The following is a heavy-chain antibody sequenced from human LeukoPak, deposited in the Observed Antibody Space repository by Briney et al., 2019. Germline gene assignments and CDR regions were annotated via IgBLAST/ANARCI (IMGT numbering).Heavy chain of an antibody. CDR2: IWYDGSNE. Sequence: PGGSLRLSCAASGFTFSSYGMHWVCQAPGKGLEWVALIWYDGSNEDYADSVKGRFTISRDNSKNTLYLQMNSLRAEDTAVYYCAREKHSSTIVGAADAFDIWGQGTMVTASS. V-gene: IGHV3-33*01. D-gene: IGHD1-26*01. CDR3: AREKHSSTIVGAADAFDI. CDR1: GFTFSSYG. J-gene: IGHJ3*02.